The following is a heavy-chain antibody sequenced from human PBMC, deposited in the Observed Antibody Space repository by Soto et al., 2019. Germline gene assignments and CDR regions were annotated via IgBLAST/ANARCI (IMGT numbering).Heavy chain of an antibody. Sequence: EVQLVESGGALVQPGGSLRLSCVASGFKFSFYSMNWVRQAPGKGLEWSAYMTSDTKTIKYGDSVKGRFIISRDNAKNSVYLQMNNLSDEDTAVYYCARSVEGHFDYWGQGTVVTVSS. CDR1: GFKFSFYS. J-gene: IGHJ4*02. CDR3: ARSVEGHFDY. D-gene: IGHD6-19*01. CDR2: MTSDTKTI. V-gene: IGHV3-48*02.